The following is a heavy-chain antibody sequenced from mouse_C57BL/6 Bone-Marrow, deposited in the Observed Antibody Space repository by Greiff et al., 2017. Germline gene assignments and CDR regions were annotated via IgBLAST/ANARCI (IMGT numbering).Heavy chain of an antibody. J-gene: IGHJ2*01. V-gene: IGHV14-4*01. CDR3: TTGYCGSSYSY. CDR1: GFNIKDDY. CDR2: IDPENGDT. D-gene: IGHD1-1*01. Sequence: VQLKESGAELVRPGASVKLSCTASGFNIKDDYMHWVKQRPEQGLEWIGWIDPENGDTEYASKFQGKATITADTSSNTAYLQLSSLTSEDTAVYYCTTGYCGSSYSYWGQGTTLTVSA.